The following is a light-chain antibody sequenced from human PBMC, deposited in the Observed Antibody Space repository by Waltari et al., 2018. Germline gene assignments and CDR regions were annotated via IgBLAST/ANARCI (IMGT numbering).Light chain of an antibody. CDR3: CSYAGSYTL. Sequence: QSALTQPRSVSGSPGQSVTISCTGTSSDVGGYNYVSWYQQHQGKAPKLMIYDVSKRPSVVPDRFSGSKSGNTASLTISGLQAEDEADYYCCSYAGSYTLFGGGTKLTVL. J-gene: IGLJ2*01. V-gene: IGLV2-11*01. CDR1: SSDVGGYNY. CDR2: DVS.